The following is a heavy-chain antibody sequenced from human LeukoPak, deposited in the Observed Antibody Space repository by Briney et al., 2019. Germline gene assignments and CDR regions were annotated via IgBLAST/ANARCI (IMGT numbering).Heavy chain of an antibody. CDR3: ASYQLLISWFDP. CDR2: INHSGST. D-gene: IGHD2-2*01. J-gene: IGHJ5*02. Sequence: SETLSLSCAVYRVSFCGSYWSWIRHPPGRGLEWIGEINHSGSTNYNPSPKSRVTISVDTSKNQFSLKLSSVTAADTAVYYCASYQLLISWFDPWGQGTLVTVSS. CDR1: RVSFCGSY. V-gene: IGHV4-34*01.